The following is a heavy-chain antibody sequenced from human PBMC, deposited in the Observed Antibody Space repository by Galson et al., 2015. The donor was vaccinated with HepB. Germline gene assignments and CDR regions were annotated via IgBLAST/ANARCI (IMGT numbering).Heavy chain of an antibody. CDR3: ARGIRGGPFDS. CDR1: GYTFTDYH. CDR2: ILPNSGGT. D-gene: IGHD6-13*01. J-gene: IGHJ4*02. Sequence: SVKVSCKASGYTFTDYHVHWVRQAPGQGLKWMGWILPNSGGTKYAQKFQGRVTMTRDTSISAAYMELSRLTSDDTALYFCARGIRGGPFDSWGQGSPVTVSS. V-gene: IGHV1-2*02.